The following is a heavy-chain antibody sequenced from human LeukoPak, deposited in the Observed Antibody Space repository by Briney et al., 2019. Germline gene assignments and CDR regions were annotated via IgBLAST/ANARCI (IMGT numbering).Heavy chain of an antibody. CDR3: ARAIVVVPAATVGYYFDY. D-gene: IGHD2-2*01. Sequence: GASVKVSCKASGYTFTSYGISWVRQAPGQGLEWMGWISAYNGNTNYAQKLQGRVTMTTDTSTSTAYMELRSLRSDDTAVYYCARAIVVVPAATVGYYFDYWGQGTLVTVSS. CDR2: ISAYNGNT. CDR1: GYTFTSYG. V-gene: IGHV1-18*01. J-gene: IGHJ4*02.